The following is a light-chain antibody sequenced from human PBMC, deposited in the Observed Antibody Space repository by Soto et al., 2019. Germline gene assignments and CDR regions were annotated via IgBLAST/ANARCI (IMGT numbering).Light chain of an antibody. CDR3: QQYNNWPYT. V-gene: IGKV3-15*01. J-gene: IGKJ2*01. CDR2: GAS. Sequence: EIVMTQSPATLSVSPGERAALSCRASQSVSSNFAWYQQKPGQAPRLLIYGASTRATGIPARFSGSGSGTEFTLTISSLQSDDFALYYCQQYNNWPYTFGQGPKLEI. CDR1: QSVSSN.